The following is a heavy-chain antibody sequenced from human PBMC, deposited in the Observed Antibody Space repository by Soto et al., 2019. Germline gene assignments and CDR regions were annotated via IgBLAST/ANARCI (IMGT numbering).Heavy chain of an antibody. D-gene: IGHD3-10*01. J-gene: IGHJ3*02. CDR1: GGSISSSGYY. Sequence: SATLSLTCTVSGGSISSSGYYWSWIRQHPGKGLEWIGYIYYSGSTYYNPSLKSRVTISVDTSKNQFSLKLSSVTAADTAVYYCARDRGYYYGSGTPPNAFDIWGQGTMVTVSS. CDR2: IYYSGST. V-gene: IGHV4-31*03. CDR3: ARDRGYYYGSGTPPNAFDI.